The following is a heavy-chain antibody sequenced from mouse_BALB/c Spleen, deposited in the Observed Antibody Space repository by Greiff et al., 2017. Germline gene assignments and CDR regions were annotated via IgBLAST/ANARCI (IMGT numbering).Heavy chain of an antibody. V-gene: IGHV3-5*02. Sequence: VQLKESGPGLVKPSQTVSLTCTVTGISITTGNYRWSWIRQFPGNKLEWIGYIYYSGTITYNPSLTSRTTITRDTSKNQFFLEMNSLTAEDTATYYCARESYDYNFDYWGQGTTLTVSS. CDR1: GISITTGNYR. J-gene: IGHJ2*01. D-gene: IGHD2-4*01. CDR2: IYYSGTI. CDR3: ARESYDYNFDY.